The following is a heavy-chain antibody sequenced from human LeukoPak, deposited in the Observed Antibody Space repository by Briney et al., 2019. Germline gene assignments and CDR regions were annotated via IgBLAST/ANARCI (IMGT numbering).Heavy chain of an antibody. J-gene: IGHJ4*02. CDR2: INPDGSEK. CDR1: GFTFNTYW. D-gene: IGHD1-26*01. Sequence: GGSLRLSCAASGFTFNTYWMSWVRQAPGKGLEWVANINPDGSEKSYVGSVKGRLTISRDNAKNSLFLHVNSLRAADTAVYYCARGTGIYYIYWGQGTLVTVSS. V-gene: IGHV3-7*01. CDR3: ARGTGIYYIY.